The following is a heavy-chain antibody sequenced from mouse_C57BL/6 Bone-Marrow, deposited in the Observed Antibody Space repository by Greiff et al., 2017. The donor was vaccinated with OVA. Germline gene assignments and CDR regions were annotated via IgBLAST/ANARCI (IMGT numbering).Heavy chain of an antibody. CDR2: ISSGGDYI. V-gene: IGHV5-9-1*02. CDR1: GFTFSSYA. D-gene: IGHD1-1*01. CDR3: TRGQYYGSSYVNYAMDY. Sequence: EVKLMESGEGLVKPGGSLKLSCAASGFTFSSYAMSWVRQTPEKRLEWVAYISSGGDYIYYADTVKGRFTISRDNARNTLYLQMSSLKSEDTAMYYCTRGQYYGSSYVNYAMDYWGQGTSVTVSS. J-gene: IGHJ4*01.